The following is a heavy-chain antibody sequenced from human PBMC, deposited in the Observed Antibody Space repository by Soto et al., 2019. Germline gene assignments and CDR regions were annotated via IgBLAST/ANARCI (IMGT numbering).Heavy chain of an antibody. J-gene: IGHJ4*02. D-gene: IGHD5-12*01. CDR1: GGSISSSSYY. CDR3: ARHFSGVSVTPFDY. Sequence: QLQLQESGPGLVKPSETLSLTCTVSGGSISSSSYYWGWIRQPPGKGLEWIGSIYYSGSTYYNPSLKSRVTISVDTSKNQFSLKLSSVTAADTAVYYCARHFSGVSVTPFDYWGQGTLVTVSS. CDR2: IYYSGST. V-gene: IGHV4-39*01.